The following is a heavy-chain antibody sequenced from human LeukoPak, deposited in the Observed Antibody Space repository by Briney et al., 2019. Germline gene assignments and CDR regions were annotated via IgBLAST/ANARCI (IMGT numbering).Heavy chain of an antibody. J-gene: IGHJ5*02. CDR1: GYTLTELS. CDR2: FDPEDGET. D-gene: IGHD2-15*01. Sequence: EASVKVSCKVSGYTLTELSMHWVRQAPGKGLEWMGGFDPEDGETIYAQKFQGRVTMTEDTSTDTAYMELSSLRSEDTAVYYCATVEPRILYNGWFDPWGQGTLVTVSS. CDR3: ATVEPRILYNGWFDP. V-gene: IGHV1-24*01.